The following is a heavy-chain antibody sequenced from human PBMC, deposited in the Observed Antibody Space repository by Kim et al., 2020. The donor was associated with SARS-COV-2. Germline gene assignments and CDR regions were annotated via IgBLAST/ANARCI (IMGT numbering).Heavy chain of an antibody. CDR1: GGSISSGSYY. Sequence: SETLSLTCTVSGGSISSGSYYWSWIRQPAGKGLEWIGRIYTSGSTNYNPSLKSRVTISVDTSKNQFSLKLSSVTAADTAVYYCAREEGDSSGYYYVYWGQGTLVTVSS. V-gene: IGHV4-61*02. CDR2: IYTSGST. CDR3: AREEGDSSGYYYVY. D-gene: IGHD3-22*01. J-gene: IGHJ4*02.